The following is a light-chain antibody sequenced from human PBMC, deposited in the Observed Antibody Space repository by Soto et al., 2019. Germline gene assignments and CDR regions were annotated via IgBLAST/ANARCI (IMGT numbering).Light chain of an antibody. CDR2: EVN. CDR1: SSDIGNYNY. CDR3: SLYTTVNTLVS. V-gene: IGLV2-14*01. Sequence: QSALTQPASVSGSPGQSITISCTGTSSDIGNYNYVSWYQQHPGKAPKLIIYEVNNRPSGVSNRFSGSKSDNTASLTISGLQAEDEADYYCSLYTTVNTLVSFGTGTKLTVL. J-gene: IGLJ1*01.